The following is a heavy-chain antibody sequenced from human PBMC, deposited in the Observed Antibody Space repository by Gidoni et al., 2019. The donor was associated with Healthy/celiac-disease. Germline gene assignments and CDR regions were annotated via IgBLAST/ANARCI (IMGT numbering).Heavy chain of an antibody. CDR2: ISGSGGST. J-gene: IGHJ4*02. CDR3: AKSSDFWSGYYY. CDR1: GLTFSSFA. Sequence: EVQLLESGGGLVQPGGSLRLSCAASGLTFSSFAMSWVRQAPGKGLEWVSAISGSGGSTYYADSVKGRFTISRDNSKNTLYLQMNSLRAEDTAVYYCAKSSDFWSGYYYWGQGTLVTVSS. V-gene: IGHV3-23*01. D-gene: IGHD3-3*01.